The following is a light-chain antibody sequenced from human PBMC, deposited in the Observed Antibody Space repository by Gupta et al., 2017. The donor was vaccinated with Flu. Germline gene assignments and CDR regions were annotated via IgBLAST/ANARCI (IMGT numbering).Light chain of an antibody. Sequence: DSQITQSQSSLSASVGDRVTITFRSSQDIRNWLAWYQQKPENAPKSLIYDASSRKSGVPSRFSGGGCGTEFTLTISSRQPEDFAVYYCQQQNSCPVTFGRGTKVEIK. J-gene: IGKJ4*01. V-gene: IGKV1D-16*01. CDR1: QDIRNW. CDR3: QQQNSCPVT. CDR2: DAS.